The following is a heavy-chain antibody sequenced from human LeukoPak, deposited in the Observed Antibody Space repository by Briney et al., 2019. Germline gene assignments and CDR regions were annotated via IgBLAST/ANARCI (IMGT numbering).Heavy chain of an antibody. J-gene: IGHJ6*02. V-gene: IGHV3-72*01. Sequence: PGGSLTLSCAASGFPFSDCDMDWLRQAPGKGLEWVGRSRNKAKSHTTEYAASVKGRFIISRDNSNNSVLLQMNSLKTEDTAVFYCALWSYYYYVLDFWGQGTTVTVSS. D-gene: IGHD3-10*01. CDR2: SRNKAKSHTT. CDR1: GFPFSDCD. CDR3: ALWSYYYYVLDF.